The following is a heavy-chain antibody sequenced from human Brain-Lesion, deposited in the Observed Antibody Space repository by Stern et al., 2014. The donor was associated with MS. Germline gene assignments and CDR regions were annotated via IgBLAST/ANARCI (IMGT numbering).Heavy chain of an antibody. CDR1: GGTFGTYP. D-gene: IGHD5-18*01. V-gene: IGHV1-69*06. CDR3: AKDGPALVTNWFDP. CDR2: IIPIFGSP. Sequence: MQLVESGPEVKKPGSSGQVSCKASGGTFGTYPITWLRQAPGQGLEWMGRIIPIFGSPNYAQKFQGRVTITADRSTTTVYIKLSSLKSDDAAVYYCAKDGPALVTNWFDPWGRGTLVTVSS. J-gene: IGHJ5*02.